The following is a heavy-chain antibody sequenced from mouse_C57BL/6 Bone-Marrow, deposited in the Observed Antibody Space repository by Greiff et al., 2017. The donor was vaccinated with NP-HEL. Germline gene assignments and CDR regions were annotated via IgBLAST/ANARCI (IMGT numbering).Heavy chain of an antibody. J-gene: IGHJ2*01. CDR1: GYTFTSYW. D-gene: IGHD2-13*01. Sequence: VQLQQPGAELVKPGASVKLSCKASGYTFTSYWMHWVKQRPGQGLEWIGMIHPNSGSTNYNEKFKSKATLTVDKSSRTAYMPLSSLISEDSAAYYCASAHYIDLRSFFGCWGQVTTLTVSS. V-gene: IGHV1-64*01. CDR3: ASAHYIDLRSFFGC. CDR2: IHPNSGST.